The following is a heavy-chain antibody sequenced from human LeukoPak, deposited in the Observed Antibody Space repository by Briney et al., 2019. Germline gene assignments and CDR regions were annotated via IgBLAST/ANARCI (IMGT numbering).Heavy chain of an antibody. CDR1: GGSISSYY. CDR3: ARSLGPAAGTRGFDY. V-gene: IGHV4-59*01. D-gene: IGHD6-13*01. Sequence: SETLSLTCTVSGGSISSYYWSWIRQPPGKGLEWIGYIYYSGSTNYNPSLKSRVTISVDTSKNQFSLKLSSVTAADTAVYYCARSLGPAAGTRGFDYWGQGTLVTVSS. CDR2: IYYSGST. J-gene: IGHJ4*02.